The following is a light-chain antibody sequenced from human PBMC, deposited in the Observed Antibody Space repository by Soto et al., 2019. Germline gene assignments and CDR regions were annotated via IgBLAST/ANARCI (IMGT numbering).Light chain of an antibody. CDR2: GAS. CDR1: QSVAGN. J-gene: IGKJ3*01. CDR3: QQYNNWPFT. Sequence: EIVMTQSPATLSVSPGETATLSCRASQSVAGNLAWYQQKPGQAPRLLIYGASTRATGIPASFIGNGSGTEFTLTASSLQPEDFAVYYCQQYNNWPFTFGPGTKVDIK. V-gene: IGKV3-15*01.